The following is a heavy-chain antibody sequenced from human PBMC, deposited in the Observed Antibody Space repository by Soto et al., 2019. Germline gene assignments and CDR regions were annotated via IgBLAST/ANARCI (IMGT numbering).Heavy chain of an antibody. CDR2: IYYSGST. J-gene: IGHJ4*02. CDR1: GGSISSYY. D-gene: IGHD2-15*01. CDR3: ARHGDGGAATGPFDY. Sequence: ASETLSLTCTVSGGSISSYYWGWIRQPPGKGLEWIGSIYYSGSTYYNPSLKSRVTISVDTSKNQFSLKLSSVTAADTAVYYCARHGDGGAATGPFDYWGQGTLVTVSS. V-gene: IGHV4-39*01.